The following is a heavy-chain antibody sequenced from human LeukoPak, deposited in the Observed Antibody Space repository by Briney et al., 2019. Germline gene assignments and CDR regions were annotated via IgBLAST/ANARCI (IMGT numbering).Heavy chain of an antibody. J-gene: IGHJ6*03. V-gene: IGHV3-21*01. CDR3: ARDVPGIAAAGSMDV. D-gene: IGHD6-13*01. CDR1: GLTFSSYS. Sequence: PGGSLRLSCAASGLTFSSYSMNWVRQAPGKGLEWVSSISSSSSYIYYADSVKGRFTISRDNAKNSLYLQMNSLRAEDTAVYHCARDVPGIAAAGSMDVWGKGTTVTVSS. CDR2: ISSSSSYI.